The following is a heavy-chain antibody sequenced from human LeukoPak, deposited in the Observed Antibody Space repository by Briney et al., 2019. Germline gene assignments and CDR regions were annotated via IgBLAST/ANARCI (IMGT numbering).Heavy chain of an antibody. CDR1: GGSISTHF. CDR3: AREIEMARQFDY. Sequence: PSETLSLTCTVSGGSISTHFWSWIRQPAGKGLEWIGRISTTGSSNYNPSLKSRVTMSVDTSKNQFSLKMNSVTAADTAVYYCAREIEMARQFDYWGQGTLVTVSS. D-gene: IGHD5-24*01. J-gene: IGHJ4*02. CDR2: ISTTGSS. V-gene: IGHV4-4*07.